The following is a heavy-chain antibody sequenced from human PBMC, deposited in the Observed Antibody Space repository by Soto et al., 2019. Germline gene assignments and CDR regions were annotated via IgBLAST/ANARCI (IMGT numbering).Heavy chain of an antibody. D-gene: IGHD6-13*01. J-gene: IGHJ6*02. V-gene: IGHV4-59*01. CDR3: ARDIGWQQLQRSYYYYGMDV. CDR2: IYYSGST. CDR1: SDSISSSY. Sequence: SATLSLTCTVTSDSISSSYWSWIRQPPGQGLEWIGYIYYSGSTNYNPSIKSRVTISVDTSKNQFNIKMSSVTAADTAVFYCARDIGWQQLQRSYYYYGMDVWGQGTTVT.